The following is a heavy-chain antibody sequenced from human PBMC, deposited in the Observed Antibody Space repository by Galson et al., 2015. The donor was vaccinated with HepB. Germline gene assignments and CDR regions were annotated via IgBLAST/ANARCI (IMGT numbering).Heavy chain of an antibody. V-gene: IGHV3-30*04. CDR2: ISYDGSNK. CDR3: ARDRVTQYYYYGMDV. J-gene: IGHJ6*02. CDR1: GFTFSSYA. Sequence: SLRLSCAASGFTFSSYAMHWVRQAPGKGLEWVAVISYDGSNKYYADSVKGRFTISRDNSKNTLYLQMNSLRAEDTAVYYCARDRVTQYYYYGMDVWGQGTTVTVSS. D-gene: IGHD4-23*01.